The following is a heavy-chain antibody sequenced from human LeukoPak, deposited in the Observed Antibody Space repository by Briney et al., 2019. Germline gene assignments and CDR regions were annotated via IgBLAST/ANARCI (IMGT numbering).Heavy chain of an antibody. J-gene: IGHJ4*02. D-gene: IGHD6-13*01. CDR2: IHYSGST. Sequence: PSETLSLTCTVSGGPISSYYWSWIRQPPGKGLEWIGYIHYSGSTNYNPSLKSRVTISVDTSKNQFSLKLSSVTAADTAVYYCASSGFSSSWTRNGYYFDYWGQGTLVTVSS. CDR1: GGPISSYY. CDR3: ASSGFSSSWTRNGYYFDY. V-gene: IGHV4-59*12.